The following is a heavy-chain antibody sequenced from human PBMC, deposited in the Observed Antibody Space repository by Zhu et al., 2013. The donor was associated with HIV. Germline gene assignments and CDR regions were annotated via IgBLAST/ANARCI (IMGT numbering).Heavy chain of an antibody. D-gene: IGHD6-13*01. CDR1: GGTFSSYA. CDR3: ARDWVAAAGIELDTNWFDP. J-gene: IGHJ5*02. V-gene: IGHV1-69*06. CDR2: IIPIFGTA. Sequence: QVQLVQSGAEVKKPGSSVKVSCKASGGTFSSYAISWVRQAPGQGLEWMGGIIPIFGTANYAQKFQGRFTITADKSTSTAYMELSSLRSEDTAVYYCARDWVAAAGIELDTNWFDPWGQGTWSPSPQ.